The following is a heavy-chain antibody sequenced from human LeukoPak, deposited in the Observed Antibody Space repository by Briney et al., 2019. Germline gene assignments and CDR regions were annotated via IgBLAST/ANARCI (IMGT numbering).Heavy chain of an antibody. D-gene: IGHD6-13*01. CDR1: GYTLTELS. V-gene: IGHV1-24*01. CDR3: ARHWPRSSSWPASIGY. CDR2: FDPEGGET. Sequence: ASVKVSCKVSGYTLTELSMHWVRQAPGKGLEWMGGFDPEGGETIYAQKFQGRVTMTEDTSTDTAYMELSSLRSEDTAVYYCARHWPRSSSWPASIGYWGQGTLVTVSS. J-gene: IGHJ4*02.